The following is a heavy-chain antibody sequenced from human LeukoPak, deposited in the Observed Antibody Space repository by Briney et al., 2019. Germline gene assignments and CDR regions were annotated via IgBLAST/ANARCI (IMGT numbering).Heavy chain of an antibody. CDR1: GFTFSIYA. V-gene: IGHV3-23*01. Sequence: GGSLRLSCAASGFTFSIYAMHGVRLAPGKGLEWVSSIRDRSTGTYYAASVRGRFPVSRDNSKNTLYLQMNSLRAEDTAVYYCAKDPRSLGVCTSASCPYFDYWGQGALVTVSS. D-gene: IGHD2-2*01. CDR3: AKDPRSLGVCTSASCPYFDY. CDR2: IRDRSTGT. J-gene: IGHJ4*02.